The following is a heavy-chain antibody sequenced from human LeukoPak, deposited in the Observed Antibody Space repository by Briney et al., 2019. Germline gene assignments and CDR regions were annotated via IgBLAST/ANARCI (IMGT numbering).Heavy chain of an antibody. CDR1: GFTVSSNY. J-gene: IGHJ6*02. CDR3: ARLSYYYASGSYSSVDV. V-gene: IGHV3-53*01. Sequence: GGSLRLSCAASGFTVSSNYMSWVRQALGKGLEWVSVIYSGGSTYYADSVKGRFTISRDNSKNTLYLQMNTLRAEDTAVYYCARLSYYYASGSYSSVDVWGQGTTVTVSS. CDR2: IYSGGST. D-gene: IGHD3-10*01.